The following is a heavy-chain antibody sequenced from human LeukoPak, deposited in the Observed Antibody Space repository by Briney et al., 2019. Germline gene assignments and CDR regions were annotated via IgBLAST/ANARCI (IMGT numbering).Heavy chain of an antibody. CDR2: VAYGGTN. CDR1: GGSISRSHYN. Sequence: SQTLSLTCTVSGGSISRSHYNWGWIRQPPGKGLEWIASVAYGGTNYYSPSLKRRLTISLDPSKNQLSLKIKSVTAADTAVYYCAGYRIAGGPVFDFWGQGTLVTVSS. CDR3: AGYRIAGGPVFDF. D-gene: IGHD1-26*01. V-gene: IGHV4-39*01. J-gene: IGHJ4*02.